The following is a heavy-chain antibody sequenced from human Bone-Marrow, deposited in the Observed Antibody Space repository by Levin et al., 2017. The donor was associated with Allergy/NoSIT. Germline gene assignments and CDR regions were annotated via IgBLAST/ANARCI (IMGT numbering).Heavy chain of an antibody. CDR3: ARGRSSSWYRNDY. CDR2: IIPIFGTA. J-gene: IGHJ4*02. Sequence: SVKVSCKASGGTFSSYAISWVRQAPGQGLEWMGGIIPIFGTANYAQKFQGRVTITADESTSTAYMELSSLRSEDTAVYSCARGRSSSWYRNDYWGQGTLVTVSS. D-gene: IGHD6-13*01. CDR1: GGTFSSYA. V-gene: IGHV1-69*13.